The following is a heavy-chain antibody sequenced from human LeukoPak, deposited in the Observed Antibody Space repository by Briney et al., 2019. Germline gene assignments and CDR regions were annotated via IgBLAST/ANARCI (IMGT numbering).Heavy chain of an antibody. D-gene: IGHD5-12*01. Sequence: GGSLRLSCAASGFTFSNYAMHWVRQAPGKGLEWVAFIRYDGSNKYYADSVKGRFTISRDNSKNTLYLQMNSLRAEDAAIYYCARPIVTTINSLDDWGQGTLVTVSS. CDR3: ARPIVTTINSLDD. J-gene: IGHJ4*02. CDR1: GFTFSNYA. V-gene: IGHV3-30*02. CDR2: IRYDGSNK.